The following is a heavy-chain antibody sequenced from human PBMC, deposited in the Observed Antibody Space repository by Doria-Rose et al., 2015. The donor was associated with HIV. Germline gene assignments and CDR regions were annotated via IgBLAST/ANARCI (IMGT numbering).Heavy chain of an antibody. CDR3: ATGVILDY. V-gene: IGHV3-21*01. CDR2: ISSTSAYI. D-gene: IGHD3-10*01. J-gene: IGHJ4*02. Sequence: VQLVQSGGGLVGPGGSLRLSCATSGFTFSSHRINWVRQAPGKGLEWVSSISSTSAYINYADSVSGRFTISRDNARNSLYLQMDSLRAEDTAIYYCATGVILDYWGQGTLVTVSS. CDR1: GFTFSSHR.